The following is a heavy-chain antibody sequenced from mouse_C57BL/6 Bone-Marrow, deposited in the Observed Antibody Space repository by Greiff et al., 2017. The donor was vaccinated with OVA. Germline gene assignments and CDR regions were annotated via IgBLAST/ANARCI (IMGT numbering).Heavy chain of an antibody. Sequence: DVQLVESGGGLVKPGGSLKLSCAASGFTFSSYAMSWVRQTPEKRLEWVATISDGGSYTYYPDNVKGRFTISRDNAKNNLYLQMSHLKSEDTAMYYCARDSPLDYWGQGTTLTVSS. V-gene: IGHV5-4*01. CDR2: ISDGGSYT. CDR3: ARDSPLDY. J-gene: IGHJ2*01. CDR1: GFTFSSYA.